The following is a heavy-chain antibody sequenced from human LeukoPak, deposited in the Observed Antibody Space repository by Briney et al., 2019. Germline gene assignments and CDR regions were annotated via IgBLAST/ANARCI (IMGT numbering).Heavy chain of an antibody. Sequence: LPGGSLRLSCAASGFTFSSYAMHWVRQAPGKGLEWVAVISYDGSNKYYADSVKGRFTISRDNSKNTLYLQMNSLRAEDTAVYYCAREPDDYVWGSYCHYRGQGTLVTVSS. J-gene: IGHJ4*02. CDR1: GFTFSSYA. V-gene: IGHV3-30-3*01. D-gene: IGHD3-16*01. CDR3: AREPDDYVWGSYCHY. CDR2: ISYDGSNK.